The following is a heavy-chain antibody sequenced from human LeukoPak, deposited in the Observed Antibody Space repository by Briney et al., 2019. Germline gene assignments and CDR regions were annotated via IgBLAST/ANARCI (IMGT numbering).Heavy chain of an antibody. Sequence: SETLSLTCTVSGGSISSTNYLWGWIRQPPGKGLEWIGSISYTGTTYYNPSLKSRVTISVDTSKNQLSLKVSSVTAADTAVFYCARVFLGSYFDYWGQGTLVTVSS. J-gene: IGHJ4*02. V-gene: IGHV4-39*07. CDR1: GGSISSTNYL. CDR3: ARVFLGSYFDY. D-gene: IGHD7-27*01. CDR2: ISYTGTT.